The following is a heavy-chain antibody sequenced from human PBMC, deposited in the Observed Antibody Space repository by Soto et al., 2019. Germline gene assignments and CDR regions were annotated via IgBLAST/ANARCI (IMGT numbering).Heavy chain of an antibody. Sequence: QVQLQESGPGLVEPSGTLSLTCAVSGDYFSTISWWSWVRQSPGKGLEYIGEISHNGHTQYHPSLQSRVTISKDESKSQFSLNLTSVTAADTAVYHCATKTISVPGATWGQGTLVTVSS. V-gene: IGHV4-4*02. D-gene: IGHD2-2*01. J-gene: IGHJ4*02. CDR1: GDYFSTISW. CDR3: ATKTISVPGAT. CDR2: ISHNGHT.